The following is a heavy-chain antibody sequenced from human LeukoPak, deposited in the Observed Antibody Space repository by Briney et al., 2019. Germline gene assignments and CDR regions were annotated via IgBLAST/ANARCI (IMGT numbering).Heavy chain of an antibody. CDR3: ARDRVWFGESFHY. D-gene: IGHD3-10*01. J-gene: IGHJ4*02. CDR2: IISIFGTA. CDR1: GGTFSSYA. Sequence: SVKVSCKASGGTFSSYAISWVRQAPGQGLEWMGGIISIFGTANYAKQFQGRVTIIADESTSTAYLELSSLRSEDTAVYYCARDRVWFGESFHYWGQGTVVSVSS. V-gene: IGHV1-69*13.